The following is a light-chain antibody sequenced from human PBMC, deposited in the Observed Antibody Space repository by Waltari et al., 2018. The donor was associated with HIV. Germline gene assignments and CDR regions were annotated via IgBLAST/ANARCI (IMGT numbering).Light chain of an antibody. CDR2: SNN. J-gene: IGLJ3*02. CDR3: AAWDDSLNGPV. Sequence: QSVLTQPPSASGTPGQRVTISCSGSTSNIGSNTINWYQQPPGTAPKPLLYSNNQRPSGVPDRFSGSKSGNSASLASSGLQSEDEADYSCAAWDDSLNGPVFGGGTKLTVL. V-gene: IGLV1-44*01. CDR1: TSNIGSNT.